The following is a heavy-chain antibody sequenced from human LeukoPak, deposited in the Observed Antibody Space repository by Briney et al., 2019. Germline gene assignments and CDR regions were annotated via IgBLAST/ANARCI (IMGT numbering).Heavy chain of an antibody. J-gene: IGHJ4*02. Sequence: SETLSLTCTVSGGSISSSNYYWGWIRQPPGKGLEYIGSIYYSGSTFYNPSLESRLTISVDTSKNRFSLKLSSVTAADTAVYYCARQAYFDWLLREFDYWGQGTLVTVSS. V-gene: IGHV4-39*01. CDR3: ARQAYFDWLLREFDY. CDR1: GGSISSSNYY. CDR2: IYYSGST. D-gene: IGHD3-9*01.